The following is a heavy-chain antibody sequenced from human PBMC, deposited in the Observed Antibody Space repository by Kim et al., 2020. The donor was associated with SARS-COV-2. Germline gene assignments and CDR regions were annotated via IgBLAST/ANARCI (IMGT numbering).Heavy chain of an antibody. V-gene: IGHV3-21*01. CDR3: ARGQGDIVVVPAASLYYYYYGMDV. CDR1: GFTFSSYS. J-gene: IGHJ6*02. Sequence: GGSLRLSCAASGFTFSSYSMNWVRQAPGKGLEWVSSISSSSSYIYYADSVKGRFTISRDNAKNSLYLQMNSLRAEDTAVYYCARGQGDIVVVPAASLYYYYYGMDVWGQGTTVTVSS. D-gene: IGHD2-2*01. CDR2: ISSSSSYI.